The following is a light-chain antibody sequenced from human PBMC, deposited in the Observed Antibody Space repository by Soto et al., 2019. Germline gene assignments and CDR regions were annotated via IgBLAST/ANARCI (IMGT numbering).Light chain of an antibody. CDR2: GAS. Sequence: EIVLTQSPGTLYLSPGERATLSCRASQSVSNNYLAWYQQKPGQAPRLLIYGASISATGIPDRFSGSGSGTAFSLTIGRLEPEDFSVYYYQHFCCSFSSFDQGTKVHFK. CDR3: QHFCCSFSS. CDR1: QSVSNNY. J-gene: IGKJ1*01. V-gene: IGKV3-20*01.